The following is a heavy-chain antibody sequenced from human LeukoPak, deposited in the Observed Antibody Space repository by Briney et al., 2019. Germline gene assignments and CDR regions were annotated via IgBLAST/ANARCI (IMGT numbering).Heavy chain of an antibody. CDR2: IFYSGNT. J-gene: IGHJ3*02. CDR1: GGSINNADYY. V-gene: IGHV4-31*03. Sequence: SETLSLTCTVSGGSINNADYYWTWIRQHPGKGLEWIGFIFYSGNTYYNPSLKSRVTISIDTSKNQFSLKMNSVTAADTAVYYCASQLGAFDIWGQGTMVTVSS. D-gene: IGHD2-2*01. CDR3: ASQLGAFDI.